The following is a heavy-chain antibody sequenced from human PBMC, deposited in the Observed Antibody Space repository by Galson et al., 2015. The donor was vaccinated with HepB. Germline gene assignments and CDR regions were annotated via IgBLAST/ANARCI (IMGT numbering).Heavy chain of an antibody. D-gene: IGHD3-10*01. Sequence: SVKVSCKASGYTFTSYYMHWVRQAPGQGLEWMGIINPSGGSTSYAQKLQGRVTMTRDTSTSTVYMELSSLRSEDTAVYYCARDLYYYGSGSYLFPSVVYYYYGMDVWGQGTTVTVSS. CDR3: ARDLYYYGSGSYLFPSVVYYYYGMDV. J-gene: IGHJ6*02. CDR1: GYTFTSYY. CDR2: INPSGGST. V-gene: IGHV1-46*04.